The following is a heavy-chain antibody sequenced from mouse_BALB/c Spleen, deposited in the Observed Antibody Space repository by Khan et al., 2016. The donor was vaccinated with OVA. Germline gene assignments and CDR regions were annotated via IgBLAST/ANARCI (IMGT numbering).Heavy chain of an antibody. J-gene: IGHJ2*01. V-gene: IGHV1-7*01. Sequence: QIQLVQSGAELVKPGASVKMSCKASGYTFTTYWMHWVKQRPGQGLEWIGYINPTSGYTDYTQKFKDKATLTADKSSSTAYMQLSSLTSDDSAVYYCARDRIDYWGQGTTLTVSS. CDR2: INPTSGYT. CDR1: GYTFTTYW. CDR3: ARDRIDY.